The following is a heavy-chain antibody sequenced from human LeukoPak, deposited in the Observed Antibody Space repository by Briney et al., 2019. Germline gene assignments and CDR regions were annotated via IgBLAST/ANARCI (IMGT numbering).Heavy chain of an antibody. J-gene: IGHJ4*02. CDR1: GGSFSGYY. Sequence: SETLSLTCAVYGGSFSGYYWNWIRQPPGKGLEWIGEINHSGSTNYNPSLKSRVTISVDTSKNQFSLKLSSVTAADTAVYYCARGTVNYYDSSGYYTPFDYWGQGTLVTVSS. D-gene: IGHD3-22*01. V-gene: IGHV4-34*01. CDR2: INHSGST. CDR3: ARGTVNYYDSSGYYTPFDY.